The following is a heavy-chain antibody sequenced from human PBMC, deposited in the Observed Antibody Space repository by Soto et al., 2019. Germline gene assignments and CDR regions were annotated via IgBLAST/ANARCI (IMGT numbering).Heavy chain of an antibody. D-gene: IGHD6-19*01. CDR2: ISYDGSNK. V-gene: IGHV3-30*18. CDR3: AKIGVAGTGDYFDY. J-gene: IGHJ4*02. Sequence: GGSLRLSYAASGFTFRNHAMHWVRQAPGKGLEWVTVISYDGSNKYYADSVKGRFTISRDNSKDTLYLQMNSLRAEDTAVYYCAKIGVAGTGDYFDYWGQGTLVTVSS. CDR1: GFTFRNHA.